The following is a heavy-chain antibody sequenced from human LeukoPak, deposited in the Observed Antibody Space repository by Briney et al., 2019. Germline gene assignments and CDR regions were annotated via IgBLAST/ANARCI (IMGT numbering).Heavy chain of an antibody. D-gene: IGHD6-19*01. V-gene: IGHV4-34*01. J-gene: IGHJ4*02. CDR2: INHSGST. Sequence: SETLCLTCAVYGGSFSGYYWSWIRQPPGKGLEWIGEINHSGSTNYNPSLKSRVTISVDTSKNQFSLKLSSVTAADTAVYYCARDPGYSSGWSFDYWGQGTLVTVSS. CDR1: GGSFSGYY. CDR3: ARDPGYSSGWSFDY.